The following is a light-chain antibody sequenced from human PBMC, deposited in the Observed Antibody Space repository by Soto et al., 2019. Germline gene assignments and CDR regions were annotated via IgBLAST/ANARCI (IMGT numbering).Light chain of an antibody. CDR1: SSNIGNNY. V-gene: IGLV1-51*02. CDR2: ENV. Sequence: QSVLTQPPSVSAAPGQRVTISCSGSSSNIGNNYVAWYQQLPETAPKLLIYENVKRLSGIPDRFSGSKSGTSATLGITGLQTGDEADYYCETWDSSLSAVVFGGGTKVTVL. J-gene: IGLJ2*01. CDR3: ETWDSSLSAVV.